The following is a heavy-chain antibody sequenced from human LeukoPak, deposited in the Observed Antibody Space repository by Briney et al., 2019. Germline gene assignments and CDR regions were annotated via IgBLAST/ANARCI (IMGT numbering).Heavy chain of an antibody. CDR3: ARSETDDSSGYYYYYMDV. CDR1: GGTFSSYA. CDR2: IIPIFGTA. D-gene: IGHD3-22*01. V-gene: IGHV1-69*05. Sequence: SSVKVPCKASGGTFSSYAITWVRQAPGQGLEWMGGIIPIFGTANYAQKFQGRVTITTDEPTSTAYMELSSLRSEDTAVYYCARSETDDSSGYYYYYMDVWGKGTTVTVSS. J-gene: IGHJ6*03.